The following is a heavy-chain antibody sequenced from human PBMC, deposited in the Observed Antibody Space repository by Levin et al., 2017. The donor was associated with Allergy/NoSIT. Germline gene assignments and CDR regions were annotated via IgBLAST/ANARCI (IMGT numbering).Heavy chain of an antibody. D-gene: IGHD2-2*01. Sequence: LSLTCAASGFTFRSYGMHWVRQAPGKGLEWVAVIWYDGSNKYYADSVKGRFTISRDNSKNTLYLQMNSLRAEDTAVYYCARGGVVVPAASRVEYYYGMDVWGQGTTVTVSS. V-gene: IGHV3-33*01. CDR2: IWYDGSNK. CDR3: ARGGVVVPAASRVEYYYGMDV. CDR1: GFTFRSYG. J-gene: IGHJ6*02.